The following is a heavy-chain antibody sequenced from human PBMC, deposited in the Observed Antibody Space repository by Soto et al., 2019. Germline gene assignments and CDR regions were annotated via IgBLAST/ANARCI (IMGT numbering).Heavy chain of an antibody. J-gene: IGHJ4*02. CDR1: GFIFENFG. CDR2: ISGSGFKK. V-gene: IGHV3-23*01. Sequence: GSLRLSCAASGFIFENFGMSWVRQAPGKGLEWISSISGSGFKKFYADSVKGRFTISRDNSKSTLYLQMNSLRAEDTAVYYCASLRVWYWDYWGQGTLVTVSS. D-gene: IGHD6-19*01. CDR3: ASLRVWYWDY.